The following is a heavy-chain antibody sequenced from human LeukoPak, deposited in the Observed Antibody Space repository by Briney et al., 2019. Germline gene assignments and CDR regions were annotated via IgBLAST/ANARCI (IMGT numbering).Heavy chain of an antibody. D-gene: IGHD3-10*01. J-gene: IGHJ6*03. Sequence: SETLSLTCAVYGGSFSGYYWSWIRQPPGKGLQWIGEINHGGSTNYNPSLKSRVTISVDTSKNQFSLKLSSVTAADTAVYYCARLGSGSYLANYYYMDVWGKGTTVTISS. CDR1: GGSFSGYY. CDR2: INHGGST. CDR3: ARLGSGSYLANYYYMDV. V-gene: IGHV4-34*01.